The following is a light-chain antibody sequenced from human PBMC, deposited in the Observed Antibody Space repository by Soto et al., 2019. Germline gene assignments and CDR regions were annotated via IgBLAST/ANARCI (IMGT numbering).Light chain of an antibody. CDR1: QSLLHSNGYNY. CDR2: LGS. CDR3: RQALQTPRT. V-gene: IGKV2-28*01. Sequence: DIVMTQSPLSLPVTPGEPASISCRSSQSLLHSNGYNYLDWYLQKPGQSPQLLIYLGSNRASGVHDRFSDSGSGTDFTLKISRVGAEDVGVYYCRQALQTPRTFGQGTKVEIK. J-gene: IGKJ1*01.